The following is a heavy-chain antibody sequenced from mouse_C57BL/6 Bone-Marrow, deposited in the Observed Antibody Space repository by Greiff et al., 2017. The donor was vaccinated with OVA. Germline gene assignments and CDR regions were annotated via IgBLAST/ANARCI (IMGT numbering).Heavy chain of an antibody. CDR1: GYTFTSYG. Sequence: VQLQQSGAELARPGASVKLSCKASGYTFTSYGISWVKQRTGQGLEWIGEIYPRSGNTYYNEKFKGKATLTADKSSSTAYMELRSLTSEDSAVYFCARSGHYYGSSTGYCDYWGQGTTLTVSS. V-gene: IGHV1-81*01. D-gene: IGHD1-1*01. CDR3: ARSGHYYGSSTGYCDY. CDR2: IYPRSGNT. J-gene: IGHJ2*01.